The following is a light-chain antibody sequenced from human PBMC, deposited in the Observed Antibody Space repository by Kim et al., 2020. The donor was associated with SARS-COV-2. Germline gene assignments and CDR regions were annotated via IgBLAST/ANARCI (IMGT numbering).Light chain of an antibody. CDR3: QAWDSSTAWV. J-gene: IGLJ1*01. V-gene: IGLV3-1*01. CDR2: EDS. CDR1: KLGDKY. Sequence: SYELTQPPSVSVSPGQTASITCSGDKLGDKYACWYQQKPDQSPVLVIYEDSNRPSGIPERFSASNSGNTATLTISGTQAMDEADYYCQAWDSSTAWVFGT.